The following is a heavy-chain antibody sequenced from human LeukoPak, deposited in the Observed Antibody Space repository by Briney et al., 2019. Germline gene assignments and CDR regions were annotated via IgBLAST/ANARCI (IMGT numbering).Heavy chain of an antibody. D-gene: IGHD5-18*01. J-gene: IGHJ4*02. Sequence: PGGSLRLSCAASEFTFSTSSMNWVRQAPGKGLEWVSSISSSSSYIYYADSVKGRFTISRDNAKNSLYLQMNSLRAEDTAVYYCARGENNYGYYYFDYWGQGTLVTVSS. CDR2: ISSSSSYI. CDR3: ARGENNYGYYYFDY. CDR1: EFTFSTSS. V-gene: IGHV3-21*01.